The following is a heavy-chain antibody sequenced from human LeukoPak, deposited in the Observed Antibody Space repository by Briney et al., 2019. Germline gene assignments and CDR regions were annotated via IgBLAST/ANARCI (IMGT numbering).Heavy chain of an antibody. V-gene: IGHV3-23*01. Sequence: TGGSLRLSCAASGFTFSSYAMSWVRQAPGKGLEWVSAISGSGGSTYYADSVKGRFTISRDNSKNTLYLQMNSLRAEDTAVYYCATRPDITMIVVVITLLDYWGQGTLVTVSS. CDR2: ISGSGGST. D-gene: IGHD3-22*01. CDR3: ATRPDITMIVVVITLLDY. J-gene: IGHJ4*02. CDR1: GFTFSSYA.